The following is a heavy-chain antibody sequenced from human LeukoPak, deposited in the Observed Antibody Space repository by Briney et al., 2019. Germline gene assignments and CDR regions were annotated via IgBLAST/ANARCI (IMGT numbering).Heavy chain of an antibody. J-gene: IGHJ3*02. V-gene: IGHV3-23*01. CDR1: GFTFDDYG. Sequence: LPGGSLRLSCAASGFTFDDYGMSWVRQAPGKGLEWVSGISGSGGNTYYIDSVKGRLTISRGNSKNTLYLQMISLRAEDTAVYYCARRGIFSGHDKGAFDIWGQGTVVTVSS. CDR2: ISGSGGNT. CDR3: ARRGIFSGHDKGAFDI. D-gene: IGHD5-12*01.